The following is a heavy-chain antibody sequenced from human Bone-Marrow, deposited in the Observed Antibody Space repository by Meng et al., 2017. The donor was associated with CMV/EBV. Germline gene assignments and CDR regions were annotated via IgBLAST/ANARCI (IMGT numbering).Heavy chain of an antibody. D-gene: IGHD3-10*01. CDR3: ARGRRWFGELLHDY. CDR1: GFTFSSYA. Sequence: GGSLRLSCAASGFTFSSYAMSWVRQAPGKGLEWVSAISGSGGSTYYADSVKGRFTISRDNAKNSLYLQMISLRAEDTAVYYCARGRRWFGELLHDYWGQGTLVTVSS. V-gene: IGHV3-23*01. CDR2: ISGSGGST. J-gene: IGHJ4*02.